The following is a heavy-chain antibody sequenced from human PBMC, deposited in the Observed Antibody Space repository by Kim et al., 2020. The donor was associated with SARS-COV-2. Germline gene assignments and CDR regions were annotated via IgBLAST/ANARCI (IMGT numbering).Heavy chain of an antibody. D-gene: IGHD2-2*01. CDR3: ARDRVASTSCCYYYYGLDV. CDR1: GYTFTSYG. V-gene: IGHV1-18*04. J-gene: IGHJ6*02. CDR2: ISAYNGNT. Sequence: ASVKVSCKASGYTFTSYGISWVRQAPGQGLEWMGWISAYNGNTNYAQKLQGRVTMTTDTSTSTAYMELRSLRSDDTAVYYCARDRVASTSCCYYYYGLDVWGQGTTVTVSS.